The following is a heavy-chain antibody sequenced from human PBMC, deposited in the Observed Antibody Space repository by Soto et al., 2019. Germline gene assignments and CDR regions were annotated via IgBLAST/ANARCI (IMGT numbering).Heavy chain of an antibody. D-gene: IGHD3-3*01. CDR3: ARVEVFGVVTPDYYGMDV. V-gene: IGHV1-8*01. Sequence: ASVKVSCKASGYTFTSYDINWVRQATGQGLEWMGWMNPNSGNTGYAQKFQGRVTMARNTSISTAYMELSSLRSEDTAVYYCARVEVFGVVTPDYYGMDVWGQGTTVTV. CDR1: GYTFTSYD. J-gene: IGHJ6*02. CDR2: MNPNSGNT.